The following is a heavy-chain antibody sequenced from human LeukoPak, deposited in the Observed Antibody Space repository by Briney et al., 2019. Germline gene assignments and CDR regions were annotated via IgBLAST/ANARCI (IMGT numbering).Heavy chain of an antibody. CDR3: ARVGVVVPAAMYAFDS. V-gene: IGHV1-46*01. J-gene: IGHJ3*02. CDR1: GYTFTSYD. D-gene: IGHD2-2*01. Sequence: ASVKVSCKASGYTFTSYDINWVRQAPGQGLEWMGIINPSGGSTSYAQKFQGRVTMTRDMSTSTVYMELSSLRSEDTAVYYCARVGVVVPAAMYAFDSWGQGTMVTVSS. CDR2: INPSGGST.